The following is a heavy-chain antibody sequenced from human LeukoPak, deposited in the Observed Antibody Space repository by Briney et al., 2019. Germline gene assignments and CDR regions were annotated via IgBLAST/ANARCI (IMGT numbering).Heavy chain of an antibody. D-gene: IGHD1-26*01. CDR2: ISGSGGST. CDR3: AKMRGHPREAYYFDS. Sequence: GGSLRLSCAASGFTFSSYAMSWVRQAPGKGMEWVSTISGSGGSTYYAGSVKGRFTISRDNSKNTLYLQVNSLRAEDTAVYYCAKMRGHPREAYYFDSWGQGALVTVSS. CDR1: GFTFSSYA. J-gene: IGHJ4*02. V-gene: IGHV3-23*01.